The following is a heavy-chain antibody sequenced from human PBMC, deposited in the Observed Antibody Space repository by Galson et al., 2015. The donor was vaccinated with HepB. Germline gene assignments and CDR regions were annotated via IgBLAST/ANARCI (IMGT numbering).Heavy chain of an antibody. CDR2: ISAGNGNT. Sequence: SVKVSCKASGYTFTNYIIHWVRQAPGQRLEWMGWISAGNGNTKYSQKLQGRVTIARDTSASTAYMELSSLRSEDTAVYYCARLRYYFDNSSDLVRYFDLWGRGSLVTVSS. V-gene: IGHV1-3*01. CDR3: ARLRYYFDNSSDLVRYFDL. CDR1: GYTFTNYI. J-gene: IGHJ2*01. D-gene: IGHD3-22*01.